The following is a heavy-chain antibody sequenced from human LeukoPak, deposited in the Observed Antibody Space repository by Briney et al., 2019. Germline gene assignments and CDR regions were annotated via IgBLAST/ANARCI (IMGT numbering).Heavy chain of an antibody. CDR3: VRCGSYCLDY. CDR1: GGSFSGDY. CDR2: IYHTGRT. V-gene: IGHV4-34*01. J-gene: IGHJ4*02. D-gene: IGHD1-26*01. Sequence: SETQSLTCAVYGGSFSGDYWSWIRQPPGKGLEWIGEIYHTGRTNYNPSLKSRVSISVDKSKNQLSLNLNSVTAADTAVYYCVRCGSYCLDYWGQGTLVTVSS.